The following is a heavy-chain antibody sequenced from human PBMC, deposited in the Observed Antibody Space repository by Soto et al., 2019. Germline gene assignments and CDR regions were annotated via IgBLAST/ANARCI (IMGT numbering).Heavy chain of an antibody. CDR2: IWYDGSNK. Sequence: PGGSLRLSCAASGFTFSSYGMHWVRQAPGKGLEWVAVIWYDGSNKYYADSVKGRFTISRGNSKNTLYLQMNSLRAEDTAVYYCARDRIVVVPAAPVSMDVWGQGTTVTVSS. CDR3: ARDRIVVVPAAPVSMDV. D-gene: IGHD2-2*01. CDR1: GFTFSSYG. V-gene: IGHV3-33*01. J-gene: IGHJ6*02.